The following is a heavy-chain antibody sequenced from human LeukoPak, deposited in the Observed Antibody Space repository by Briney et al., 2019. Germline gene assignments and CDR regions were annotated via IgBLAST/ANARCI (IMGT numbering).Heavy chain of an antibody. CDR1: GGSMYSSTYY. CDR3: ARRGRAQGPLSL. V-gene: IGHV4-61*05. J-gene: IGHJ3*01. Sequence: PSETLSLTCSVSGGSMYSSTYYWGWIRQPPGKGLEWIGYIYYSGSTNYNPSLKSRVTISVDTSKNQFSLNLSSVTAADTAVYYCARRGRAQGPLSLWGQGTMVTVSS. D-gene: IGHD2-15*01. CDR2: IYYSGST.